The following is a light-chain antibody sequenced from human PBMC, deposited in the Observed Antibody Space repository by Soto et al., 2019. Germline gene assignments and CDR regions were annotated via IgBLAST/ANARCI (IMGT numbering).Light chain of an antibody. CDR1: SSDIGNYNY. V-gene: IGLV2-11*01. Sequence: QSALTQPRSVSGSPGQSVTISCTGTSSDIGNYNYVSWYQQYPGKAPKLIIYDVSKRPSGIPDRFFGSKFGNTASLTISGLQAEDEADYYCAAWDDSLNGYVFGTGTKLTVL. CDR2: DVS. CDR3: AAWDDSLNGYV. J-gene: IGLJ1*01.